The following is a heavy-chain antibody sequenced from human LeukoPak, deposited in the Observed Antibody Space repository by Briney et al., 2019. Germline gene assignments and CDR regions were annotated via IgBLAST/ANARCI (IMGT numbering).Heavy chain of an antibody. CDR3: ARDRGPRTMISNNYFDY. Sequence: SETLSLTCTVSGGSVSSGSYYWSWIRQPPGKGLEWIGYIYYSGSTNYNPSLKSRVTISVDTSKNQFSLKLSSVTAADTAVYYCARDRGPRTMISNNYFDYWGQGTLVTVSS. CDR2: IYYSGST. D-gene: IGHD3-22*01. V-gene: IGHV4-61*01. CDR1: GGSVSSGSYY. J-gene: IGHJ4*02.